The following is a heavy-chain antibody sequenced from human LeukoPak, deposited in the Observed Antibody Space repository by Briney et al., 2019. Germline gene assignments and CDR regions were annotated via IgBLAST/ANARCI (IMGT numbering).Heavy chain of an antibody. CDR1: GGSISSSSYY. CDR3: ARHFFPSDSGSFRTPFDY. D-gene: IGHD3-10*01. CDR2: IYYSGST. J-gene: IGHJ4*02. Sequence: SETLSLTCTVSGGSISSSSYYWGWIRQPPGKGLEWIGSIYYSGSTYYNPSLKSRVTISVDTSKNQFSLKLSSVTAADTAVYYCARHFFPSDSGSFRTPFDYWGQGALVAVSS. V-gene: IGHV4-39*01.